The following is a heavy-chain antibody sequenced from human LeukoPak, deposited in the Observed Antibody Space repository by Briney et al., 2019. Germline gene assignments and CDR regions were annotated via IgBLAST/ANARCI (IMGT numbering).Heavy chain of an antibody. Sequence: GGSLRLSCAASGFTLSSYGMHWVRQAPGRGLEWVAFIRYDGSNKYYADSVKGRFTISRDNSKNTLYLQLNSLRAEDTAVYYCAKAPQYYYYYYMDVWGKGTTVTVSS. V-gene: IGHV3-30*02. J-gene: IGHJ6*03. CDR1: GFTLSSYG. CDR2: IRYDGSNK. CDR3: AKAPQYYYYYYMDV.